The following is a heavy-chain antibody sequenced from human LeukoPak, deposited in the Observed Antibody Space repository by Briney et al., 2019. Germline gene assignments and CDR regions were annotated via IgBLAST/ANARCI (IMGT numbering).Heavy chain of an antibody. D-gene: IGHD3-22*01. CDR1: GYTFTGYY. Sequence: ASVKVSCKASGYTFTGYYMHWVRQAPGQGLEWMGWINPKSGCTNYAQKFQGRVTMTRDTSISTAYMELSRLRSDDTAVYYCARDGRPSYYDSSGYTDYWGQGTLVTVSS. V-gene: IGHV1-2*02. CDR2: INPKSGCT. J-gene: IGHJ4*02. CDR3: ARDGRPSYYDSSGYTDY.